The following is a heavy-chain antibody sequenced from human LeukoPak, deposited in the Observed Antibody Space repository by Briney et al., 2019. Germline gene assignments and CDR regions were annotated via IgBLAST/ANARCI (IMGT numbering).Heavy chain of an antibody. Sequence: GGSLRLSCAASGFTFSSYGMHWVRQAPGKGLEWVSAISGSGGSTYYADSVKGRFTISRDNSKNTLYLQMNSLRAEDTAVYYCAKALVGSSSWYYFDYWGQGTLVTVSS. CDR2: ISGSGGST. CDR1: GFTFSSYG. V-gene: IGHV3-23*01. CDR3: AKALVGSSSWYYFDY. J-gene: IGHJ4*02. D-gene: IGHD6-13*01.